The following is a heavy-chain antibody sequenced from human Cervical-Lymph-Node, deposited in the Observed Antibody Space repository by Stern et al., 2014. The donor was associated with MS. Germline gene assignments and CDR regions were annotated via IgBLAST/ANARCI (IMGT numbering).Heavy chain of an antibody. V-gene: IGHV5-51*01. Sequence: EVQLEESGAEVKKPGESLKISCKASGYHFPTYWIGWVRQAPGRGLEWMGLIYPSNSDTKYIASCQAHVTNSADDSINTAYLQWSSLKASDTAMYFCVSHIAAAGHFDYWGQGTLVIVSS. CDR3: VSHIAAAGHFDY. J-gene: IGHJ4*02. CDR1: GYHFPTYW. D-gene: IGHD6-13*01. CDR2: IYPSNSDT.